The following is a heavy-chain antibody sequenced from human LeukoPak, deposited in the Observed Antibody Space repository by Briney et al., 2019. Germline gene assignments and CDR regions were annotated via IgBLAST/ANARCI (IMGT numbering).Heavy chain of an antibody. Sequence: GGSLRLSCAVSGFTVSSNYMSWVRQAPGKGLEWVSVIYVGGNTYYADSVEGRFTISRDNSKNTLYLQMISLRAEDTAVYYCARDSAPYATTASGLGLFDYWGQGTLVTVSS. D-gene: IGHD2-2*01. V-gene: IGHV3-53*01. CDR1: GFTVSSNY. J-gene: IGHJ4*02. CDR2: IYVGGNT. CDR3: ARDSAPYATTASGLGLFDY.